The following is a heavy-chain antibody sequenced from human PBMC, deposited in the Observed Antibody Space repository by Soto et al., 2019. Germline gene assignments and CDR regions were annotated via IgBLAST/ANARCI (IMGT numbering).Heavy chain of an antibody. CDR1: GFTFNSYS. D-gene: IGHD4-17*01. CDR3: ASDYGDYFEYFQH. J-gene: IGHJ1*01. Sequence: PWGSLRLSCAASGFTFNSYSMNWVRQAPGKGLEWVSYISSSSSTIYYADSVKGRLTISRDNAKNSLYLQMNSLRDEDTAGYYCASDYGDYFEYFQHGGQGTLDTVSS. V-gene: IGHV3-48*02. CDR2: ISSSSSTI.